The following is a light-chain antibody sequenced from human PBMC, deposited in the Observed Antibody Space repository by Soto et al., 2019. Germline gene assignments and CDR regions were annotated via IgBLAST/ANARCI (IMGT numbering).Light chain of an antibody. CDR1: QSISYW. J-gene: IGKJ1*01. CDR2: DAS. Sequence: DIQMTQSPATLSASVGDRVTITCRASQSISYWLAWYQQKPGKAPNLLISDASNLESGVPSRFSGSRSGTEFTLTISSLQPDDFATYYCQHYNSYSEAFGQGAKVDIK. V-gene: IGKV1-5*01. CDR3: QHYNSYSEA.